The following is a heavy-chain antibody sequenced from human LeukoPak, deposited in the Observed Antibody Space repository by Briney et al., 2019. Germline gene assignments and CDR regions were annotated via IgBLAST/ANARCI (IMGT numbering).Heavy chain of an antibody. V-gene: IGHV4-34*01. CDR2: INHSGST. Sequence: PSETLSLTCAVYGGSFSGYYWSWIRQPPGKGLEWIGEINHSGSTNYNPSLKSRVTISVDTSKNQFSLKLSSVTAADTAVYYCARERRRDSSGYRLEGVRFDPWGQGTLVTVSS. CDR3: ARERRRDSSGYRLEGVRFDP. J-gene: IGHJ5*02. D-gene: IGHD3-22*01. CDR1: GGSFSGYY.